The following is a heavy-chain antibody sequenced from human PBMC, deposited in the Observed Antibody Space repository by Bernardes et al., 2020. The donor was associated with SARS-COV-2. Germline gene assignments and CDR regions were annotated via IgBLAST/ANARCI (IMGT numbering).Heavy chain of an antibody. CDR3: AGVAGWDIVVVVAAHGVYYFDY. D-gene: IGHD2-15*01. Sequence: LSLTCAVSGYSISSGYYWGWIRQPPGKGLEWNGSVYHSGSTYYNPSLKSRVTISVDTSKNQFSLKLSSVTAADTAVYYCAGVAGWDIVVVVAAHGVYYFDYWGQGTLVTVSS. CDR1: GYSISSGYY. V-gene: IGHV4-38-2*01. J-gene: IGHJ4*02. CDR2: VYHSGST.